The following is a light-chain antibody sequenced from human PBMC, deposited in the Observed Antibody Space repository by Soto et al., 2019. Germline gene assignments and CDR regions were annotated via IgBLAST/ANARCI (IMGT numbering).Light chain of an antibody. J-gene: IGKJ1*01. CDR1: QSVSSSY. CDR3: QQYNDWPRT. V-gene: IGKV3-15*01. Sequence: VLPHSPGTLSLSPGERPTLSCRASQSVSSSYLAWYQQKPGQAPRLLIYGASTRATGSPDRFSASRSATEFTLTISSLLSEDFAVYYCQQYNDWPRTFGQGTKVDIK. CDR2: GAS.